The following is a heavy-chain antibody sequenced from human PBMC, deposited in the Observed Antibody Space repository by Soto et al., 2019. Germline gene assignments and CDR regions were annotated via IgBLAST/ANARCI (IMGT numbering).Heavy chain of an antibody. Sequence: ASVKVSCKASGGTFSSYAISWVRQAPGQGLEWMGGIIPIFGTANYAQKFQGRVTITADKSTSTAYMELSSLRSEDTAVYYCARRAAGTPHMVYALYYFDYWGQGTLVTVSS. D-gene: IGHD2-8*01. CDR3: ARRAAGTPHMVYALYYFDY. CDR2: IIPIFGTA. V-gene: IGHV1-69*06. CDR1: GGTFSSYA. J-gene: IGHJ4*02.